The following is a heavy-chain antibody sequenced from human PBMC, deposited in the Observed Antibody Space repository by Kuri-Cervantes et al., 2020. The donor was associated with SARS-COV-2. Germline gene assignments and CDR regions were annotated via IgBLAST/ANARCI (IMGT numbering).Heavy chain of an antibody. V-gene: IGHV3-66*04. CDR2: IYSGGST. Sequence: LSLTCAVSGFTFSNYGMNWVRQAPGKGLEWVSVIYSGGSTYYADSVQGRFTISRDNSKNTLYLQMNSLRVEDTAVYYCARQDRYGGNLNWFDPWGQGTLVTVSS. CDR3: ARQDRYGGNLNWFDP. CDR1: GFTFSNYG. J-gene: IGHJ5*02. D-gene: IGHD1-26*01.